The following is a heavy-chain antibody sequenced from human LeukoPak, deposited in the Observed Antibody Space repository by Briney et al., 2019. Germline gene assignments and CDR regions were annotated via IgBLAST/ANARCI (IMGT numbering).Heavy chain of an antibody. CDR2: ISSSSSYI. V-gene: IGHV3-21*01. CDR1: GFTFSSYS. D-gene: IGHD3-10*01. Sequence: GGSLRLSCAASGFTFSSYSMNWVRQAPGKGLEWFSSISSSSSYINYADSVKGRFTISRDNAKNSLYLQMNSLRAEDTAVYYCASQMVRGVRGEFDYWGQGTLVTVSS. CDR3: ASQMVRGVRGEFDY. J-gene: IGHJ4*02.